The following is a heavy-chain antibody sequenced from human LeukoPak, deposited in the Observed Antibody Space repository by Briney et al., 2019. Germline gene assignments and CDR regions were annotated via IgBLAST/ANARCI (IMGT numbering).Heavy chain of an antibody. CDR3: AKLRDSSGYFNFDY. Sequence: PGGSLRLSCAASGFTFSSYALHWVRQAPGKGLAWVAVISYDGSNKYYADSVKGRFTISRDNSKNTLYLQMNSLRAEDTAVYYCAKLRDSSGYFNFDYWGQGTLVTVSS. J-gene: IGHJ4*02. V-gene: IGHV3-30-3*02. D-gene: IGHD3-22*01. CDR1: GFTFSSYA. CDR2: ISYDGSNK.